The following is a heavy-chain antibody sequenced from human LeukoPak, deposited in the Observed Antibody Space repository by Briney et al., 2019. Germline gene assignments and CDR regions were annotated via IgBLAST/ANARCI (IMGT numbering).Heavy chain of an antibody. J-gene: IGHJ3*01. CDR3: ARDVSPSTRGGDCCGGACYYDAFDL. D-gene: IGHD2-21*02. V-gene: IGHV3-7*01. CDR2: IFEDGSEK. Sequence: GGSLRLSCAASGFTFSSYWMTWVRQAPGKGLEWVANIFEDGSEKNYVDSVRGRFTISRDNAKNSLYLQMDSLRDEDTAMYYCARDVSPSTRGGDCCGGACYYDAFDLWGQGTMFTVSS. CDR1: GFTFSSYW.